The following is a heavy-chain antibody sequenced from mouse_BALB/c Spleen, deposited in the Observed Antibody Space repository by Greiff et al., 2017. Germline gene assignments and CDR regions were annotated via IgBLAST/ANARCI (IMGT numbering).Heavy chain of an antibody. CDR1: DYTFTSYY. J-gene: IGHJ4*01. CDR3: ARRTYGKGYAMDY. V-gene: IGHV1S56*01. Sequence: VQLQQSGPELVKPGVSVRISCKASDYTFTSYYIHWVKQRPGQGLEWIGWIYPGNVNTNYNEKFKGKATLTADKSSSTAYMQLSSLTSEDSAVYFCARRTYGKGYAMDYWGQGTSVTVSS. CDR2: IYPGNVNT. D-gene: IGHD2-10*02.